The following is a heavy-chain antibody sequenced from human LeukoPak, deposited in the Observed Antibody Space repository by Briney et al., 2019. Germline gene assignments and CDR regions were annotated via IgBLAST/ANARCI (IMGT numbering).Heavy chain of an antibody. J-gene: IGHJ6*02. V-gene: IGHV3-11*01. CDR1: GFTFSDYY. D-gene: IGHD5-18*01. CDR3: ARDSDTAMAQGVYYYYYSMDV. Sequence: GGSLRLSCAASGFTFSDYYMSWIRQAPGKGLEWVSYISSSGSTIYYADSVKGRFTISRDNAKNSLYLQMNSLRAEDTAVYYCARDSDTAMAQGVYYYYYSMDVWGQGTTVTVSS. CDR2: ISSSGSTI.